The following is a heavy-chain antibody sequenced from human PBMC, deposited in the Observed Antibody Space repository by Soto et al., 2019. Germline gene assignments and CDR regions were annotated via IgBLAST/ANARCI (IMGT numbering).Heavy chain of an antibody. CDR1: GFTFGSHD. J-gene: IGHJ3*02. CDR2: ISVSDPDT. D-gene: IGHD6-19*01. CDR3: TKGTWLDI. V-gene: IGHV3-23*01. Sequence: EVQLLESGGGLVQPGGSLRLSCAASGFTFGSHDMSWVRQAPGKVLEWVSSISVSDPDTYDGDSVKGRVTLSRDISKNTLFLQMDSLRAEDTALSYCTKGTWLDIWGQGTMVTVSS.